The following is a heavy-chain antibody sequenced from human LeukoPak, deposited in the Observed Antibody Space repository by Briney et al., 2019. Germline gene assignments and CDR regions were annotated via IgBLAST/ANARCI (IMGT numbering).Heavy chain of an antibody. V-gene: IGHV6-1*01. J-gene: IGHJ6*03. CDR1: GDTVSNKRSA. CDR3: ASSSHTRATGNYMDV. Sequence: SQTLSLTCAISGDTVSNKRSAWNWIRQSPSRGLEWLGRTYYRSKWYNDYAVSVKSRITINPDTSKNQFSLQLNSVTPEDTAVYYCASSSHTRATGNYMDVWGKGTTVTVSS. CDR2: TYYRSKWYN. D-gene: IGHD5-24*01.